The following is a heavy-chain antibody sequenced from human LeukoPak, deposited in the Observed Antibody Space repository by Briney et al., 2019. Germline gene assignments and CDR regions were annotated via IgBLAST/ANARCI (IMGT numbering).Heavy chain of an antibody. CDR1: GFTFSSYS. J-gene: IGHJ3*02. Sequence: GGSLRLSCAASGFTFSSYSMNWVRQAPGKGLEWVSSISSSSRYIYYADSVKGRFTISRDNAKNSLYLQMNGLRAEDTAVYYCARVGLGTYAFDIWGQGTMVTVSS. D-gene: IGHD1-26*01. CDR2: ISSSSRYI. V-gene: IGHV3-21*01. CDR3: ARVGLGTYAFDI.